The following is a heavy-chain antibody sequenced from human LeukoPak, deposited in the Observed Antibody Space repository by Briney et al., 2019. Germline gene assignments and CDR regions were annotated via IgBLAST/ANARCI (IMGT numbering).Heavy chain of an antibody. Sequence: PGRSLRLSCAASGFTFSSYAMHWVRQAPGKGLEWVAVISYDGSNKYYADSVKGRFTISRDNSKNTLYLQMNSLRAEDTAVYYCANAYSSGWSPFDYWGQGTLVTVSS. CDR3: ANAYSSGWSPFDY. CDR2: ISYDGSNK. D-gene: IGHD6-19*01. V-gene: IGHV3-30*04. CDR1: GFTFSSYA. J-gene: IGHJ4*02.